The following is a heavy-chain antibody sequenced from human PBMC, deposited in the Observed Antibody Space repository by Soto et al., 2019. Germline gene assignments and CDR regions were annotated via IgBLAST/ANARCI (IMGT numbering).Heavy chain of an antibody. CDR2: IYSGGST. D-gene: IGHD3-16*02. Sequence: EVQLVESGGGLVQPGGSLRLSCAASGFTVSSNYMSWVRQAPGKGLEWVSVIYSGGSTYYADSVKGRFTISRDNSKNTLYLQMNSLRAEDTAVYYCARDRPLHFGELSPISYYFDYWGQGTLVTVSS. V-gene: IGHV3-66*01. J-gene: IGHJ4*02. CDR1: GFTVSSNY. CDR3: ARDRPLHFGELSPISYYFDY.